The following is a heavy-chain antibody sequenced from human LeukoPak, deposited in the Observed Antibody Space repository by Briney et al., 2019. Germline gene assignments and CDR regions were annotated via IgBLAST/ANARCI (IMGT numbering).Heavy chain of an antibody. CDR2: INPNSGGT. CDR1: GYTFTGYY. J-gene: IGHJ4*02. Sequence: GASVKVSCKASGYTFTGYYMHWVRQAPGQGLEWMGWINPNSGGTNYAQKFQGRVTMTRDTSISTAYMELSRLRSDDTAVYYCARELDYYDSSGVDYWGQGTLVTVSS. V-gene: IGHV1-2*02. D-gene: IGHD3-22*01. CDR3: ARELDYYDSSGVDY.